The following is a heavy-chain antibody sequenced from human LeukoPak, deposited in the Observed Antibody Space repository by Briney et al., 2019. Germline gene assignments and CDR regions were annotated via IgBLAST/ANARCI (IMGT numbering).Heavy chain of an antibody. CDR3: AGDFIYYDFWSGYPPRYGMDV. Sequence: GGSLRLSCAASGFTFSSYWMHWVRQAPGKGLVWVSRINSDGSSTSYADSVKGRFTISRDNAKNTLYLQMNSLRAEDTAVYYCAGDFIYYDFWSGYPPRYGMDVWGQGTTVTVSS. CDR2: INSDGSST. J-gene: IGHJ6*02. D-gene: IGHD3-3*01. CDR1: GFTFSSYW. V-gene: IGHV3-74*01.